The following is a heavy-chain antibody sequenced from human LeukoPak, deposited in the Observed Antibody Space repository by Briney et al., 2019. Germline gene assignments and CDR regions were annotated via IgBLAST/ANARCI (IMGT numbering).Heavy chain of an antibody. J-gene: IGHJ5*02. Sequence: PGGSLRLSCAASGFTFSSYSMNWVRQAPGKGLEWVSSISSSSSYIYYADSVRGRFTISRDNAKNSLYLQMNSLRAEDTAVYYCATPRYFDWLGLGGAWGQGTLVTVSS. V-gene: IGHV3-21*01. CDR2: ISSSSSYI. CDR3: ATPRYFDWLGLGGA. CDR1: GFTFSSYS. D-gene: IGHD3-9*01.